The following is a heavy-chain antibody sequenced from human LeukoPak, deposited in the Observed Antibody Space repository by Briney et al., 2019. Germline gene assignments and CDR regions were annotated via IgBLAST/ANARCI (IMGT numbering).Heavy chain of an antibody. J-gene: IGHJ4*02. CDR3: ARVGDPYYYGSGSYCLDY. Sequence: GGSLRLSCAASGFTLSSYEMNWVRRAPGKGRKWVSYISRSGSTIYYADSVKGRFTISRDNAKNSLYLQMNSLRAEDTAVYYCARVGDPYYYGSGSYCLDYWGQGTLVTVSS. D-gene: IGHD3-10*01. CDR2: ISRSGSTI. V-gene: IGHV3-48*03. CDR1: GFTLSSYE.